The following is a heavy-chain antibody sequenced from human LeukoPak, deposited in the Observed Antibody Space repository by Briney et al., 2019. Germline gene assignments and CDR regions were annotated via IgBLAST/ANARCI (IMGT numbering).Heavy chain of an antibody. D-gene: IGHD4-23*01. V-gene: IGHV3-23*01. J-gene: IGHJ4*02. CDR1: GFTFSNYD. CDR3: ARRGKGDY. Sequence: GGSLRLSCAASGFTFSNYDMSWVRQAPGKGLEWVSGISNSGSSTYYADSVKGRFTISRDNSRNTLYLQLSSLRAEDTAVYYCARRGKGDYWGQGTLVTVSS. CDR2: ISNSGSST.